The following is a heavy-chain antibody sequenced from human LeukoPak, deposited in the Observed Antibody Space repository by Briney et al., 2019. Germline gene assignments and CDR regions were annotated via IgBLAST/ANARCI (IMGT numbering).Heavy chain of an antibody. CDR1: GYSISSGYY. J-gene: IGHJ4*02. V-gene: IGHV4-38-2*02. CDR3: ARQILFHSERWLQFFDY. CDR2: IYHSGST. Sequence: SETLSLTCTVSGYSISSGYYWGWIRQPPGKGLEWIGNIYHSGSTYYNPSLKSRVTISVDTSKNQFSLKLISVTAADTAVYYCARQILFHSERWLQFFDYWGQGILVTVSS. D-gene: IGHD5-24*01.